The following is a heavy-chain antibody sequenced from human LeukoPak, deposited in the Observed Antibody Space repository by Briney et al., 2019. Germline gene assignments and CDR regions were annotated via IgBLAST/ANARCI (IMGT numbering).Heavy chain of an antibody. CDR2: ISGSGGST. CDR3: AKVKSSGWYYFDY. V-gene: IGHV3-23*01. J-gene: IGHJ4*02. CDR1: GFTFSSYA. Sequence: GGSLRLSCAASGFTFSSYAMSWVRQAPGKGLEWVSAISGSGGSTYYADSVKGRFTISRDNSKNTLYLQMNSPRAEDTAVYYCAKVKSSGWYYFDYWGQGTLVTVSS. D-gene: IGHD6-19*01.